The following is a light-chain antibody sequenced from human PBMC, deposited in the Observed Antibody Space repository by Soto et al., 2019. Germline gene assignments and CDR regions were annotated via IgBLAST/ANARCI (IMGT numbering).Light chain of an antibody. CDR1: QSIRNW. J-gene: IGKJ1*01. V-gene: IGKV1-5*03. CDR2: KAS. CDR3: QQYNDNWT. Sequence: DIQMTQSPSTLSASVGDRVTITCRASQSIRNWLAWYQQKPGQAPKLLIYKASTLQSGVPSRFSGSGSGTEFTLAISSLQPDDSATYYCQQYNDNWTFGPGTKVDIK.